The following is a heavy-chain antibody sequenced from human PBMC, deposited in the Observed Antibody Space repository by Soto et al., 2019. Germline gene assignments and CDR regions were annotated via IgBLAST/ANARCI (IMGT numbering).Heavy chain of an antibody. CDR3: ARDVQLQSFDS. D-gene: IGHD5-18*01. J-gene: IGHJ4*02. Sequence: LRLSCAASGFTFSNYWMHWVRQAPGKGLVWVSRINSDGSSTSYADSVKGRFTISRDNAKNALYLQMNGLRAEDTAVYFCARDVQLQSFDSWGQGTLVTVSS. CDR1: GFTFSNYW. CDR2: INSDGSST. V-gene: IGHV3-74*01.